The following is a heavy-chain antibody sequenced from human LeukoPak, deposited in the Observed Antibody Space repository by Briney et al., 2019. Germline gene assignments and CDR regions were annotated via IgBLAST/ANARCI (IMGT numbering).Heavy chain of an antibody. CDR3: AKERWLRFFDY. Sequence: GGSLRLSCAASGFTFSSYGMHWVRQAPGKGLEWVAVISYDGSNKYYADSVKGRFTISRDNSKNTLYLEMNSLRAEDTAVYYCAKERWLRFFDYWGQGTLVTVSS. CDR2: ISYDGSNK. V-gene: IGHV3-30*18. D-gene: IGHD5-12*01. CDR1: GFTFSSYG. J-gene: IGHJ4*02.